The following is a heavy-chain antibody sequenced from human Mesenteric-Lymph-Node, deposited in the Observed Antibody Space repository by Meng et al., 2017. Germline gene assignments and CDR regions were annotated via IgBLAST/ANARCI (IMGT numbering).Heavy chain of an antibody. J-gene: IGHJ3*02. CDR2: IDHSRST. CDR3: ARVREVLRLWFGGLDAFDI. D-gene: IGHD3-10*01. CDR1: GYSISSGYY. Sequence: SETLSLTCTVSGYSISSGYYWGCIRQPPGKGLEWIGSIDHSRSTYGNPSLKSRVTISVDTSKSQFSLTLSSVTAADTAVYYCARVREVLRLWFGGLDAFDIWGQGTMVTVSS. V-gene: IGHV4-38-2*02.